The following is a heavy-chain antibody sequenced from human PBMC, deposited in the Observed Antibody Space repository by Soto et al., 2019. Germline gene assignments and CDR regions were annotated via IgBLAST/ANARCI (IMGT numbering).Heavy chain of an antibody. CDR1: GFIFSSYA. Sequence: GGSLRLSCVASGFIFSSYAMSWVRQTPGKGLEWVSAIRGSGGTIYYADTVKGRFTISRENSKNTLFLQMDSLRAEDTAIYYCAKDFWSDYSTPPLDIWGQGTQVPVSS. CDR3: AKDFWSDYSTPPLDI. J-gene: IGHJ4*02. CDR2: IRGSGGTI. V-gene: IGHV3-23*01. D-gene: IGHD3-3*01.